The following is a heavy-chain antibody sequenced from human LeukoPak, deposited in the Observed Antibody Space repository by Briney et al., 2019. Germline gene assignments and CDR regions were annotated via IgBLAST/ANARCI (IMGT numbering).Heavy chain of an antibody. Sequence: GGSLRLSCAASGFTFSSYGMSWVRQAPGKGLEWVSAISGSGGSTYYADSVKGRFTISRDNAKNTLYLQINSLRAEDTAVYYCARGARPLKVNTAFDYWGQGTLVTVSS. CDR1: GFTFSSYG. J-gene: IGHJ4*02. CDR2: ISGSGGST. CDR3: ARGARPLKVNTAFDY. D-gene: IGHD2/OR15-2a*01. V-gene: IGHV3-23*01.